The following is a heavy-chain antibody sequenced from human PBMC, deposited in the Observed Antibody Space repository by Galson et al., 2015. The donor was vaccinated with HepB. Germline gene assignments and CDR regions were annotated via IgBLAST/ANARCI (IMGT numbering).Heavy chain of an antibody. CDR2: ISWNSRSI. J-gene: IGHJ2*01. CDR1: GFSFGNYA. V-gene: IGHV3-9*01. Sequence: SLRLSCAASGFSFGNYAMHWVRQGPGKGLEWVAGISWNSRSIGSADSVKGRFTISRDNAKKSLYLQMNSLRTDDTALYYCAKDALYSSTANWYFDFWGRGTLVTVSS. CDR3: AKDALYSSTANWYFDF. D-gene: IGHD6-19*01.